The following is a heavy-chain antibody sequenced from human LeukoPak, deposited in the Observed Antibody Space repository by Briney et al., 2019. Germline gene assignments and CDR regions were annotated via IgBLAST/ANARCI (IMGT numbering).Heavy chain of an antibody. V-gene: IGHV1-18*04. Sequence: ASVKVSCKASGYTFTSYGISWVRQAPGQGLEWMGWISAYNGNTNYAQKLQGRVTMTTDTSTSTAYMELRSLRSDDTAVYYCARVDTDEQQLNPADYYYYYMDVWGKGTTVTVSS. D-gene: IGHD6-13*01. CDR3: ARVDTDEQQLNPADYYYYYMDV. J-gene: IGHJ6*03. CDR1: GYTFTSYG. CDR2: ISAYNGNT.